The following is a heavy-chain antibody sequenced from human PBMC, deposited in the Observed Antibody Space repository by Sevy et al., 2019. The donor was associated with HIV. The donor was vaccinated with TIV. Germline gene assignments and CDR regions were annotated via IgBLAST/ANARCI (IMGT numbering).Heavy chain of an antibody. CDR3: GRSGSYYQVSWFDP. J-gene: IGHJ5*02. D-gene: IGHD3-10*01. Sequence: SETLSLTCGVYNGSFSGYYWSWIRQSPEKGLEWIGQINHSGSTNYNPSLKSRITISIDMSKSQFSLNLSSVTAADTAIYYCGRSGSYYQVSWFDPWRQGTLVTVSS. CDR1: NGSFSGYY. CDR2: INHSGST. V-gene: IGHV4-34*01.